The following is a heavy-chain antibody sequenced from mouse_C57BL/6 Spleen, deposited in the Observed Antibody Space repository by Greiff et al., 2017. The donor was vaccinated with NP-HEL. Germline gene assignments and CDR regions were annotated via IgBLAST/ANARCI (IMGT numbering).Heavy chain of an antibody. CDR2: INYDGSST. Sequence: EVKLMESEGGLVQPGSSMKLSCTASGFTFSDYYMAWVRQVPEKGLEWVANINYDGSSTYYLDSLKSSFTITRDNAKNILYLQMSSLKSEDTATYYCARDRAMDYWGQGTSVTVSS. CDR1: GFTFSDYY. CDR3: ARDRAMDY. J-gene: IGHJ4*01. V-gene: IGHV5-16*01.